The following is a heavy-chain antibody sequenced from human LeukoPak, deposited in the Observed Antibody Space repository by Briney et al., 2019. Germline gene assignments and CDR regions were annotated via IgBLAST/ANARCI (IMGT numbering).Heavy chain of an antibody. Sequence: GASVKVSCKASGYIFTTYFMHWLRQAPGQGPEWMGIINPRGGSTDYAQKFQDRITMTSDTSTSTVYMELKSLTSEDTAVYFCTRVGTTGATDDNWGQGTLVTVSS. CDR2: INPRGGST. V-gene: IGHV1-46*01. D-gene: IGHD4-11*01. CDR3: TRVGTTGATDDN. CDR1: GYIFTTYF. J-gene: IGHJ4*02.